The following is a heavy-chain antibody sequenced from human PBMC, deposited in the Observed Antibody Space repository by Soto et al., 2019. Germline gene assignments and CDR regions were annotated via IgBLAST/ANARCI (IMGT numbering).Heavy chain of an antibody. V-gene: IGHV1-69*01. Sequence: QVQLVQSGAEVQKPGSSVKVSCKASGGTFSSYAISWVRQAPGQGLEWMGGIIPIFGTANYAHKFQGRVTITADESTSTAYMELSSLRSEDTAVYYCADLNDNRYSGYDGYWGQGTLVTVSS. J-gene: IGHJ4*02. CDR2: IIPIFGTA. CDR1: GGTFSSYA. D-gene: IGHD5-12*01. CDR3: ADLNDNRYSGYDGY.